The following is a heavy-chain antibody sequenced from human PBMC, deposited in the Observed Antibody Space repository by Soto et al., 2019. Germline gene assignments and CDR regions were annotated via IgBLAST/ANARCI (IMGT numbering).Heavy chain of an antibody. CDR3: AGGRVGSRGYHGYFEQ. CDR1: GVFISPEY. D-gene: IGHD3-22*01. Sequence: PSAALSLTCSVSGVFISPEYWNWFRQPPGKGLEWIGYIYYSGSTSYNPALKSRVTISVDTSKNQFSLRLTSMTAADTAVYYCAGGRVGSRGYHGYFEQWGQGTLGTVSS. CDR2: IYYSGST. J-gene: IGHJ1*01. V-gene: IGHV4-59*01.